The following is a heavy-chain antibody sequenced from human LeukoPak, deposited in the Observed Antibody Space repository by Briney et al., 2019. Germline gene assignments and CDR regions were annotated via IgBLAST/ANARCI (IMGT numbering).Heavy chain of an antibody. CDR3: ARAGDYDTTWYQ. CDR2: ISSSGSTI. J-gene: IGHJ4*02. D-gene: IGHD3-22*01. CDR1: GFTFSSYE. V-gene: IGHV3-48*03. Sequence: GGSLRLSCAASGFTFSSYEMNWVRQAAGKGLEWVSYISSSGSTIYYADSVKSRFTNSRDKEKTSLYLQMNGLRAEDTALYYCARAGDYDTTWYQWGQGTMVTVSS.